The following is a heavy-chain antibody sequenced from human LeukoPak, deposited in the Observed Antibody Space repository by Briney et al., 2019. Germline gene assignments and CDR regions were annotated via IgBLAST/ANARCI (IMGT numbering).Heavy chain of an antibody. D-gene: IGHD1-26*01. CDR2: INPNSGGT. Sequence: GASVKVSCKASGYTFTGYYMHWVRQAPGQGLEWMGWINPNSGGTNYAQKFQGRVTMTRDTSISTAYMELSRLRSDDTAVYYCARVGRSGTYLYAFDIWGQGTMVTVSS. V-gene: IGHV1-2*02. CDR3: ARVGRSGTYLYAFDI. CDR1: GYTFTGYY. J-gene: IGHJ3*02.